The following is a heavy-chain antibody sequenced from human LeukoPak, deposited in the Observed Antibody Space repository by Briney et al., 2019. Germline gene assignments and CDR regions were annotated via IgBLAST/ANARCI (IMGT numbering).Heavy chain of an antibody. J-gene: IGHJ4*02. CDR1: GGSISSSSYY. Sequence: SETLSLTCTVSGGSISSSSYYWGWIRQPPGKGLEWIGSIYYSGSTYYNPSLKSRVTISVDTSKNQFSLKLSSVTAADTAVYYCATYYDFWSGYYFDYWGQGTLVTVSS. CDR3: ATYYDFWSGYYFDY. CDR2: IYYSGST. V-gene: IGHV4-39*07. D-gene: IGHD3-3*01.